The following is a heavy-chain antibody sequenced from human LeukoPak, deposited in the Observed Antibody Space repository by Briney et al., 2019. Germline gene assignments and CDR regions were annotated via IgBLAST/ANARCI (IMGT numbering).Heavy chain of an antibody. Sequence: GASVKVSCKASGYTFTTNVLNWVRQAPGQGFEWMGFINTYTRNPTYAQGFTGRFVFSLDASVSTAYLQISNLKADDTAVYYCARQVGTASSHDFGHWGHGTLVTVSS. CDR1: GYTFTTNV. CDR3: ARQVGTASSHDFGH. J-gene: IGHJ4*01. CDR2: INTYTRNP. D-gene: IGHD2-21*02. V-gene: IGHV7-4-1*02.